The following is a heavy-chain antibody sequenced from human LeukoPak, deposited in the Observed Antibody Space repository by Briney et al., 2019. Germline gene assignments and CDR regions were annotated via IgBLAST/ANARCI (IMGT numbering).Heavy chain of an antibody. CDR1: GFTFSSYS. CDR2: ISSSSSYI. V-gene: IGHV3-21*01. CDR3: ARGLLEWLLRD. Sequence: GGSLRLSCAASGFTFSSYSMNWVRQAPAKGLEWVSSISSSSSYIYYSDSVKGRFTISRDNAKNSLYLQMNSLRAGDTAVYYCARGLLEWLLRDWGQGTLVTVSS. D-gene: IGHD3-3*01. J-gene: IGHJ4*02.